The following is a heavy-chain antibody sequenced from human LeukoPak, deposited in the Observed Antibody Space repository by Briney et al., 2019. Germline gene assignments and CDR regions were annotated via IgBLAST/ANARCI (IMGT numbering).Heavy chain of an antibody. Sequence: GGSLRLSCAASGFTFSNAWMSWVRQAPGKGLEWVGRIKSKTDGGTTDYAAPVKGRFTISRDDSKNTLYLQMNSLKTEDTAVYYCTTSSSSWDYAFDIWGQGTMVTVSS. CDR2: IKSKTDGGTT. D-gene: IGHD6-13*01. CDR3: TTSSSSWDYAFDI. J-gene: IGHJ3*02. V-gene: IGHV3-15*01. CDR1: GFTFSNAW.